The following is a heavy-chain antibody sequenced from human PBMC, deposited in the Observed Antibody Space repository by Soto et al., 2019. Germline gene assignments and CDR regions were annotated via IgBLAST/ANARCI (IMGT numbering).Heavy chain of an antibody. Sequence: SETLSLTCTVSGGSISSSSYYWGWIRQPPGKGLEWIGSIYYSGSTYYNPSLKSRVTISVDTSKNQFSLKLSSVTAADTAVYYCARHATYYDILTGYHVVNWFDPWGQGTLVTVSS. CDR2: IYYSGST. CDR1: GGSISSSSYY. J-gene: IGHJ5*02. CDR3: ARHATYYDILTGYHVVNWFDP. V-gene: IGHV4-39*01. D-gene: IGHD3-9*01.